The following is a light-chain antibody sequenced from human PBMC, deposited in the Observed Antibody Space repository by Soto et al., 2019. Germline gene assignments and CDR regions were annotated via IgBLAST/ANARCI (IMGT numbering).Light chain of an antibody. Sequence: QSVLTQPASVSGSPGQSITISCAGTSAEIGAFNYVSWYQHHPGKVPQLLIYDVSNRPSGVSARFSASKSVNTASLTISGLQTDDEAEYYCSSYSTSSSLVFGGGTKVTVL. CDR1: SAEIGAFNY. CDR3: SSYSTSSSLV. J-gene: IGLJ2*01. V-gene: IGLV2-14*03. CDR2: DVS.